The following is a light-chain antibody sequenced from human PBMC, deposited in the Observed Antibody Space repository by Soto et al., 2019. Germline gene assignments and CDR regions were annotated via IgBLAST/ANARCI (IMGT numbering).Light chain of an antibody. V-gene: IGLV2-14*01. Sequence: QSALTQPASVSGSPGQSIAISCTGTSSDVDGYKYVSWYQQHPGKAPKLMIYDVSDRPSGVSDRFSGSKSGNTASLTISGLQAEDEADYYCASYISTSTLVVFGGGTKVTVL. J-gene: IGLJ2*01. CDR2: DVS. CDR1: SSDVDGYKY. CDR3: ASYISTSTLVV.